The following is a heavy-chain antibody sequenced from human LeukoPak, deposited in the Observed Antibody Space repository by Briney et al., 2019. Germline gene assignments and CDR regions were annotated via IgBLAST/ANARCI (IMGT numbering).Heavy chain of an antibody. Sequence: GGSLRLXCAASGFTFSSYAMSWVRQAPGKGLEWVSAISGSGGSTYYADSVKGRFTISRDNSKNTLYLQMNSLRAEDTAVYYCAKDLTIFGVVTEIWGQGTLVTVSS. CDR3: AKDLTIFGVVTEI. D-gene: IGHD3-3*01. J-gene: IGHJ4*02. CDR2: ISGSGGST. CDR1: GFTFSSYA. V-gene: IGHV3-23*01.